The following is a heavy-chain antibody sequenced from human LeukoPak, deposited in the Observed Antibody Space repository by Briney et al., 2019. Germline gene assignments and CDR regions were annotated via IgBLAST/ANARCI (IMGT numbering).Heavy chain of an antibody. CDR3: ARSRTSRSGFDY. J-gene: IGHJ4*02. V-gene: IGHV1-18*01. CDR1: GYTFTNYA. Sequence: ASVKVSCKASGYTFTNYAISWVRQAPGQGLEWMGWISGNNGNTNYAQKFQGRVTMTRDTSISTAYMELSRLRSDDTAVYYCARSRTSRSGFDYWGQGTLVTVSS. CDR2: ISGNNGNT. D-gene: IGHD3-3*02.